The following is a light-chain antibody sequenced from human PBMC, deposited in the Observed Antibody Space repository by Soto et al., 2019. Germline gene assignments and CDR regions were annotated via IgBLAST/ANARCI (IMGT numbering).Light chain of an antibody. V-gene: IGLV3-25*02. Sequence: SYELTQPPSVSVSPGQTARITCSGDALPKQYVYWYQQKPGQAPVLVIYKDSERPSGIPERFSGSSSGTTVTLTISGVQAEDEADYYCQSADSSGTSFVFGTGTKVTVL. CDR3: QSADSSGTSFV. CDR2: KDS. CDR1: ALPKQY. J-gene: IGLJ1*01.